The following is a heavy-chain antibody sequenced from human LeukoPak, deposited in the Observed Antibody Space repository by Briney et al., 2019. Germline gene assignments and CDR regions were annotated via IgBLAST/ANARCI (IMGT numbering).Heavy chain of an antibody. Sequence: PGGSLRLSCAASGFTFDDYGMSWVRQAPGKGLEWVSGINWNGGSTGYADSVKGRFTISRDNAKNSLYLQMNSLRAEDTAVYYCAKDRLRWAVADVNWFDPWGQGTLVTVSS. D-gene: IGHD6-19*01. CDR1: GFTFDDYG. J-gene: IGHJ5*02. V-gene: IGHV3-20*04. CDR2: INWNGGST. CDR3: AKDRLRWAVADVNWFDP.